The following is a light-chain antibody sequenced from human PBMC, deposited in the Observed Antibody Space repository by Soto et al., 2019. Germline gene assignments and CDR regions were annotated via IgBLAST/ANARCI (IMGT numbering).Light chain of an antibody. CDR1: QTISTY. CDR2: AAS. V-gene: IGKV1-39*01. J-gene: IGKJ2*01. Sequence: IQMTQSPSSLSASVGDRVTITCRASQTISTYLNWYQQNPGKAPKLLIYAASTLQSGVPSRFSCSGSGTDFTLTISSLQPEDFATYYCQQSHGIPYTFGQGTKLEIK. CDR3: QQSHGIPYT.